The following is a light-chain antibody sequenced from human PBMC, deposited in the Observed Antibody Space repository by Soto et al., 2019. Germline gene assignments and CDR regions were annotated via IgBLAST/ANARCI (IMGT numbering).Light chain of an antibody. Sequence: SYELTQPPSVSVAPGKTASVACGGSNIGSKSVHWYQKKSGQAPVLVMYYDSDRPSGIPERFSCSNSGNTANLTISRVEAGDEADYYCQVWDISSGHVVFGGGTKLTVL. CDR3: QVWDISSGHVV. CDR1: NIGSKS. CDR2: YDS. J-gene: IGLJ3*02. V-gene: IGLV3-21*01.